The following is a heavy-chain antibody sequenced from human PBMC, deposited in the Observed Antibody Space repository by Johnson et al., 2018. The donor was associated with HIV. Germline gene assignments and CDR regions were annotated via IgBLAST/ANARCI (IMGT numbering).Heavy chain of an antibody. CDR3: ARSKDCSVGTCPDAFDI. CDR1: GFTFSSYG. V-gene: IGHV3-30*02. CDR2: IRYDGSNK. J-gene: IGHJ3*02. D-gene: IGHD2-15*01. Sequence: QVQLVESGGGVVQPGGSLRLSCAASGFTFSSYGMHWVRQAPGKGLEWVAFIRYDGSNKYYADSVKGRFTISRDNAKNSLYLQMNSLRAEDTAVYYCARSKDCSVGTCPDAFDIWGQGTLVMVSS.